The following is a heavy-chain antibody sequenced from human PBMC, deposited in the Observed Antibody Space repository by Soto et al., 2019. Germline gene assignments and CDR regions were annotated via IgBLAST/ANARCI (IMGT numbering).Heavy chain of an antibody. CDR1: GASLSRISYY. CDR2: IFFTGNI. V-gene: IGHV4-39*01. D-gene: IGHD2-15*01. Sequence: RSLTCTVSGASLSRISYYWGWIRQPPGKGLEWVGSIFFTGNIYYNPSIKSRVTISVDTSRNQFSLMVNSVTAADTAVYYCASRPCSGGSCYNHGFDSWGQGALVTVSS. J-gene: IGHJ4*02. CDR3: ASRPCSGGSCYNHGFDS.